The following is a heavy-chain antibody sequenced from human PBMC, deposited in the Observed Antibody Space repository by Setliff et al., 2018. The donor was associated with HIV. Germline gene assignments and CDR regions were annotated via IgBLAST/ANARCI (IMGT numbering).Heavy chain of an antibody. CDR2: ISWRSTYI. CDR1: GFTFSTHC. CDR3: SRSQGIGNFYMDD. J-gene: IGHJ6*03. D-gene: IGHD1-7*01. Sequence: GGSLRLSCAASGFTFSTHCMNWVRQAPGKGLEWVSSISWRSTYINYSDSVKGRFTISRDDATNSLFLQVNSLRDEDTAVYYCSRSQGIGNFYMDDWGTGTTVTVSS. V-gene: IGHV3-21*06.